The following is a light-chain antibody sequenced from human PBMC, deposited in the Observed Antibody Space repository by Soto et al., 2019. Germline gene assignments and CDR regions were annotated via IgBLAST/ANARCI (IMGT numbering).Light chain of an antibody. Sequence: DIQMTQSPSSLSASVGDRVTITCQASQGINNYLVWYQQKPGRAPKLLIYDSSKLETGVPSRFSGGASGTDFTFTISGLQPEDVATYYCQQYDILPPTFGQGTKLEI. V-gene: IGKV1-33*01. CDR2: DSS. CDR3: QQYDILPPT. CDR1: QGINNY. J-gene: IGKJ2*01.